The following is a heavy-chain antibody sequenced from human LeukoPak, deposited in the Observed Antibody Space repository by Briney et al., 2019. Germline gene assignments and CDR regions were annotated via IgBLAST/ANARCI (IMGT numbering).Heavy chain of an antibody. V-gene: IGHV3-48*01. J-gene: IGHJ4*02. Sequence: GGSLRLSCTASGFTFSSYSMNWVRQAPGKGLEWVSYISSSGSTKYYADSVKGRFTISRDNAQNSLYLQMNSLRAEDTAVYYCARDPYDILTGPYFDYWGQGTLVTVSS. CDR1: GFTFSSYS. D-gene: IGHD3-9*01. CDR3: ARDPYDILTGPYFDY. CDR2: ISSSGSTK.